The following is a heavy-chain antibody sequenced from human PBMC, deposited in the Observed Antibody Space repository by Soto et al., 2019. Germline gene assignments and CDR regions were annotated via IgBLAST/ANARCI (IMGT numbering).Heavy chain of an antibody. CDR3: VRPLPSGQTHARDV. CDR1: GLPVAGSY. J-gene: IGHJ6*02. D-gene: IGHD3-10*01. Sequence: GGSLRLSCVASGLPVAGSYMAWVRQAPGKGLEWASVIYNDGTTYYSQSVEGRFTISRDTSKNTLYLQMDRLRDEDTAVYYCVRPLPSGQTHARDVWGQGTTVTVSS. V-gene: IGHV3-53*01. CDR2: IYNDGTT.